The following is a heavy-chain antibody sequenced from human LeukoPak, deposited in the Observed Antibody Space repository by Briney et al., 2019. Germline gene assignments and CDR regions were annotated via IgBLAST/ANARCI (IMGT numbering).Heavy chain of an antibody. Sequence: GASVKVSCKASGYTFTSYDINWVRQATGQGLEWMGWMNPNSGNTVYAQKFQGRVTMTRNTSISTAYMELSSLRSGDTAVYYCARALSRGYCSSSSCYVGYWGQGTLVTVSS. J-gene: IGHJ4*02. CDR3: ARALSRGYCSSSSCYVGY. V-gene: IGHV1-8*01. D-gene: IGHD2-2*01. CDR1: GYTFTSYD. CDR2: MNPNSGNT.